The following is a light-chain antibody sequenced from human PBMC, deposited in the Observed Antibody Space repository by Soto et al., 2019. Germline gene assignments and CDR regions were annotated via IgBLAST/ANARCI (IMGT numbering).Light chain of an antibody. Sequence: EIVLTQSPASLSLSPGERATLSCRASQSLTSSLVWYQQKPGQAPRVVVYGASTRATGIPARFSGSGSGTEFTLTISGLQSEDFAVYYCQTYDSWPLFGQGTRLENK. CDR2: GAS. J-gene: IGKJ5*01. V-gene: IGKV3-15*01. CDR1: QSLTSS. CDR3: QTYDSWPL.